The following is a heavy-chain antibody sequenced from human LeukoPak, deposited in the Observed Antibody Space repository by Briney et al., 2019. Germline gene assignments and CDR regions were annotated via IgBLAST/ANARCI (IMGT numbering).Heavy chain of an antibody. Sequence: GGSLRLSCAASGFSFSSHNMNWVRQAPGKGLEWVSYISGSSSATDYADSVKGRFTISRDNAKNSLYLQMDSLRDEDTAVYYCAREYSGIDYWGQGTLVTVSS. V-gene: IGHV3-48*02. J-gene: IGHJ4*02. CDR2: ISGSSSAT. CDR3: AREYSGIDY. CDR1: GFSFSSHN. D-gene: IGHD2-21*01.